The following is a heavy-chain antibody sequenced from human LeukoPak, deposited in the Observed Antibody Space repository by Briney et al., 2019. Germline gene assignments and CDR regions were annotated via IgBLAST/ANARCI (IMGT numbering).Heavy chain of an antibody. D-gene: IGHD1-26*01. Sequence: SETLSLTCAVYGGSFSGYYWSWIRQPPGKGLEWIGEINHSGSTNYNPSLKSRVTISVDTSKNQFSLKLSSVTAADTAVYYCARVGATESDYWGQRTLVTVSS. J-gene: IGHJ4*02. CDR2: INHSGST. V-gene: IGHV4-34*01. CDR1: GGSFSGYY. CDR3: ARVGATESDY.